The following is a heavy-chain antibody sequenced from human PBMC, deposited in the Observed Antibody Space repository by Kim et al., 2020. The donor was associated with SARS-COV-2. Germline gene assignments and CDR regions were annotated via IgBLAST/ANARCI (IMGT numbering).Heavy chain of an antibody. CDR2: LDWNSGRI. V-gene: IGHV3-9*01. J-gene: IGHJ4*02. D-gene: IGHD3-22*01. Sequence: LSLTCAASGFTFDDHAMHWVRQVPGKGLEWVAGLDWNSGRIGYAESVKGRFTISRDNAKNSLYLQMNSLRSEDTALYYCAKDTSAHYYDSSGFYNSWGQGTLVTVSS. CDR3: AKDTSAHYYDSSGFYNS. CDR1: GFTFDDHA.